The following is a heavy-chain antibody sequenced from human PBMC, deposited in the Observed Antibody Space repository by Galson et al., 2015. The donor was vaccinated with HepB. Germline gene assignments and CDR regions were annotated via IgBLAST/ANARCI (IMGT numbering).Heavy chain of an antibody. D-gene: IGHD3-22*01. V-gene: IGHV4-34*01. Sequence: ETLSLTCAVYGGSFSGYYWSWIRQPPGKGLEWIGEINRSGSTNYNPSLKSRVTISVDTSKNQFSLKLRSVTAADTAVYYCARGRYYDNSGRFYFDHWGQGTLVTVSS. CDR3: ARGRYYDNSGRFYFDH. J-gene: IGHJ4*02. CDR1: GGSFSGYY. CDR2: INRSGST.